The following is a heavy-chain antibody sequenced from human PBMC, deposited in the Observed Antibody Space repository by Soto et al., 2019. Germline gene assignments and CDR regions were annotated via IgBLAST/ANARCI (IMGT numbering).Heavy chain of an antibody. D-gene: IGHD3-22*01. CDR1: GFTFSSYA. V-gene: IGHV3-30-3*01. CDR3: ARARLRGKYESSGYFY. CDR2: ISYDGSNK. J-gene: IGHJ4*02. Sequence: QVQLVESGGGVVQPGRSLRLSCAASGFTFSSYAMHWVRQAPGKGLEWVAVISYDGSNKYYADSVKGRFTISRDNSKNTLYLQMNSLRAEDTAVYYCARARLRGKYESSGYFYWGQGTLVTVSS.